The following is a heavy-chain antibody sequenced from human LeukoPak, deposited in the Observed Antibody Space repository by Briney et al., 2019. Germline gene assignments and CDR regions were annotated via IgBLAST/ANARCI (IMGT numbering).Heavy chain of an antibody. D-gene: IGHD5-18*01. V-gene: IGHV3-66*01. CDR1: GFTVSSNY. CDR3: ARLEIDEWLRISYFDY. Sequence: PGGSLRLSCAASGFTVSSNYMSWVRQAPGKGLEWVSVIYSGGSTYYADSVKGRFTISRDNSKNTLYLQMNSLRAEDTAVYSCARLEIDEWLRISYFDYWGQGTLVTVSS. J-gene: IGHJ4*02. CDR2: IYSGGST.